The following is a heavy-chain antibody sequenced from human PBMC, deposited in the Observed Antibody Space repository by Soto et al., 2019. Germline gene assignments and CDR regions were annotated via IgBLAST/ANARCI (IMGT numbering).Heavy chain of an antibody. J-gene: IGHJ3*02. V-gene: IGHV1-3*01. D-gene: IGHD4-17*01. CDR2: INAGNGNT. CDR1: GYTFTSYA. Sequence: QVQLVQSGAEVKKPGASVKVSCKASGYTFTSYAMHWVRQAPGQWLEWMGWINAGNGNTKYSQKFQGRVTITRDTSASTAYMELSSLRSEDTAVYYCARSKGVYGVAFDIWGQGTMVTVSS. CDR3: ARSKGVYGVAFDI.